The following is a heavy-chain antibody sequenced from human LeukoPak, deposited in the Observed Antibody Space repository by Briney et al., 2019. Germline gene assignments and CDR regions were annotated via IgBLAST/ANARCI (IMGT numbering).Heavy chain of an antibody. CDR1: GFSFYNLA. V-gene: IGHV3-30*04. Sequence: AGGSLRLSCATSGFSFYNLAFHWVRQAPGKGLEWVSLISHDGNSRKYADSVKGRFIVSRDNSKNTLYLQMNSLRSEDTAVYYCARESEIRFLEWLFVFDYWGQGTLVTVSS. CDR2: ISHDGNSR. D-gene: IGHD3-3*01. CDR3: ARESEIRFLEWLFVFDY. J-gene: IGHJ4*02.